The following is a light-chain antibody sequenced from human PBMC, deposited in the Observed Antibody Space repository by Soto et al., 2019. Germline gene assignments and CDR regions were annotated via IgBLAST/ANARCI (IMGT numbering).Light chain of an antibody. Sequence: QSVLTQPPSASGTPGQRVTISCSGSSSNIGSNNVNWYQQLPGTAPKLLIYNNNHRPSGVPDRFSGSKSGTSASLAISGLQSEDEADYYCAAWNDSLNGLVFGTGTKVTVL. J-gene: IGLJ1*01. CDR3: AAWNDSLNGLV. V-gene: IGLV1-44*01. CDR1: SSNIGSNN. CDR2: NNN.